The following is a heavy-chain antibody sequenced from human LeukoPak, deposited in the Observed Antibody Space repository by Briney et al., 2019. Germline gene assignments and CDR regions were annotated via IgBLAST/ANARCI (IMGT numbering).Heavy chain of an antibody. CDR2: IYSGGET. CDR3: TRHPPAGAINTYA. Sequence: PGGSLRLSCAASGVSVSSNFMIWARHAPGKGLEWVSLIYSGGETSYADLVKGRFSISRDNSKNTLYLQMNSLRVEDTAVYYCTRHPPAGAINTYAWGQGTLVTVSS. D-gene: IGHD6-13*01. V-gene: IGHV3-66*04. CDR1: GVSVSSNF. J-gene: IGHJ5*02.